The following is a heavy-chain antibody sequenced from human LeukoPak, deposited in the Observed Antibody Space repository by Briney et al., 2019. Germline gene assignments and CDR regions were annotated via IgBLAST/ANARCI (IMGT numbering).Heavy chain of an antibody. Sequence: SETLSLTCAVYGGSFSGYYWSWIRQPPGKGLEWIGEINHSGSTNYNPSLKSRVTISVDTSKNQFSLKLSSVTAADTAVYYCARWGSGYRFDYWGQGTLVTVSS. V-gene: IGHV4-34*09. CDR3: ARWGSGYRFDY. CDR1: GGSFSGYY. D-gene: IGHD3-22*01. J-gene: IGHJ4*02. CDR2: INHSGST.